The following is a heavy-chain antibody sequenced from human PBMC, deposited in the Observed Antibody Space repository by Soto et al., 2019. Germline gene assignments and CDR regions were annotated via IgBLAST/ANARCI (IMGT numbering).Heavy chain of an antibody. CDR3: ARARMVAEFDY. CDR1: GGSISSYY. V-gene: IGHV4-59*08. D-gene: IGHD2-8*01. Sequence: SLTCTVSGGSISSYYWSWIRQPPGKGLEWIGYIYYSGSTNYNPSLKSRVTISVDTSKNQFSLKLSSVTAADTAVYYCARARMVAEFDYWGRGTLVTVSS. J-gene: IGHJ4*02. CDR2: IYYSGST.